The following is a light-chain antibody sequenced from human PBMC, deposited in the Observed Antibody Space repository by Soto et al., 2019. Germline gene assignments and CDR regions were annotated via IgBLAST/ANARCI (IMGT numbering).Light chain of an antibody. Sequence: ALTQPPSVSGSPGQSVTISCTGTSSDVGSYDRVSWYQQPPGTAPKLMIYEVSNRPSGVPDRFSGSKSGNTASLTISGLQAEDEADYYCSSYTSSGTYVFGTGTKVTVL. CDR3: SSYTSSGTYV. CDR1: SSDVGSYDR. CDR2: EVS. J-gene: IGLJ1*01. V-gene: IGLV2-18*02.